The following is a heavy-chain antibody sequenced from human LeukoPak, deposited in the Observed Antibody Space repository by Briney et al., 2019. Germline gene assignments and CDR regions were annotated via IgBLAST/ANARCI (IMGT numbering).Heavy chain of an antibody. Sequence: GGSLRLSCAASGFTFSSYSMNWVRQAPGKGLEWVSSISSSSSYIYYADSVKGRFTISRDNAKNSLYLQMSSLRAEDTAVHYCARDDAYCSGGSCYTRVLDYWGQGTLVTVSS. CDR1: GFTFSSYS. D-gene: IGHD2-15*01. CDR2: ISSSSSYI. J-gene: IGHJ4*02. CDR3: ARDDAYCSGGSCYTRVLDY. V-gene: IGHV3-21*01.